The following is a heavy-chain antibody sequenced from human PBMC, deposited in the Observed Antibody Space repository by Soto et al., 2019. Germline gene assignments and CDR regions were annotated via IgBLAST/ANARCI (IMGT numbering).Heavy chain of an antibody. V-gene: IGHV4-34*01. CDR1: GGSFSGYY. Sequence: ASETLSLTCAVYGGSFSGYYWSWIRQPPGKGLEWIGEINHSGSTNYDPSLKSRVTISVDTSKNQFSLKLSSVTAADTAVYYCARDRPSSGGAFDIWGQGTMVTVSS. D-gene: IGHD2-15*01. CDR2: INHSGST. CDR3: ARDRPSSGGAFDI. J-gene: IGHJ3*02.